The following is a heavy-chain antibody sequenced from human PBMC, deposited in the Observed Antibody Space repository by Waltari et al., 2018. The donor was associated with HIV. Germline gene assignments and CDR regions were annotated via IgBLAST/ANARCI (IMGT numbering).Heavy chain of an antibody. CDR3: ARAVVGGDDLGNNWFDP. CDR2: LYTSGST. J-gene: IGHJ5*02. D-gene: IGHD5-12*01. V-gene: IGHV4-61*02. CDR1: GGSISSGSYH. Sequence: QVQLQESGPGLVKPSQTLSLTCTVSGGSISSGSYHWRWIRQPAGKGLEWIGRLYTSGSTDYNPSLKSRATISGDTSKNQCSLKLSSVTAADTAVYYCARAVVGGDDLGNNWFDPWGQGTLVTVSS.